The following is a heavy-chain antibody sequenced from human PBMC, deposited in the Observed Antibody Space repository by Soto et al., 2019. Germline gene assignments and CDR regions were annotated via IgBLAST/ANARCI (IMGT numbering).Heavy chain of an antibody. J-gene: IGHJ4*02. V-gene: IGHV3-33*01. CDR2: IWYDGSNK. CDR1: GFTFSSYG. D-gene: IGHD3-22*01. Sequence: QVQLVESGGGVVQPGRSLRLSCAASGFTFSSYGMHWVRQAPGKGLEWVAVIWYDGSNKYYADSVKGRFTISRDNSKNTLYRQMNSLRAEDTAVYYWARELVVIDYWGQGTLVTVSS. CDR3: ARELVVIDY.